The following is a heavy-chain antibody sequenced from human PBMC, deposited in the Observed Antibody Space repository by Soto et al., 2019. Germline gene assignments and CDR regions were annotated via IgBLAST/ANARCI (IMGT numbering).Heavy chain of an antibody. V-gene: IGHV3-33*01. J-gene: IGHJ4*02. CDR3: ARDPPDYGEPYYFYY. CDR2: IWYDGSNK. D-gene: IGHD4-17*01. CDR1: GFTFSSYG. Sequence: PGGSLRLSCAASGFTFSSYGMHWVRQAPGKGLEWVAVIWYDGSNKYYADSVKGRFTISRDNSKNTLYLQMNSLRAEDTAVYYCARDPPDYGEPYYFYYWGQGTLVPVSS.